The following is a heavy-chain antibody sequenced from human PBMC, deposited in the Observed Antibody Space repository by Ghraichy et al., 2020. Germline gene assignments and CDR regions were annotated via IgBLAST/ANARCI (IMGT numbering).Heavy chain of an antibody. Sequence: GGSLRLSCAASGFTFSSYSINWVRQAPGKGLEWVSVSSGSGGSTYYADSVKGRFTMSRDISKSTLYLQMNRLRAKDTAIYYCASGRCSGGSCPIDFWGQGTLVTVSS. V-gene: IGHV3-23*01. D-gene: IGHD2-15*01. J-gene: IGHJ4*02. CDR2: SSGSGGST. CDR1: GFTFSSYS. CDR3: ASGRCSGGSCPIDF.